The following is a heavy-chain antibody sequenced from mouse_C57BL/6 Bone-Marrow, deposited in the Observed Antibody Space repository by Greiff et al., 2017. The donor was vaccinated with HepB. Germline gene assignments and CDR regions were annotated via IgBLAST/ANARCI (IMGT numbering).Heavy chain of an antibody. CDR2: INPSSGYT. Sequence: QVQLQQSGAELAKPGASVKLSCKASGYTFTSYWMHWVKQRPGQGLEWIGYINPSSGYTKYNQKFKDKATLTADKSSSTAYMQLSSLTYEDSAVYYCARTRYSNYLYFDVWGTGTTVTVSS. V-gene: IGHV1-7*01. CDR1: GYTFTSYW. J-gene: IGHJ1*03. CDR3: ARTRYSNYLYFDV. D-gene: IGHD2-5*01.